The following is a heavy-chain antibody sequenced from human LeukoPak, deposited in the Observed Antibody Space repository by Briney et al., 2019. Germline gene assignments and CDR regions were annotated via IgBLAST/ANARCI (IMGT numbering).Heavy chain of an antibody. CDR2: ISQNGDS. CDR1: GGSISSSSSY. Sequence: SETLSLTCTVSGGSISSSSSYWSWIRQSPGKGLEWIAEISQNGDSNYNMSLKSRVTISLDKSKNQVSLKLNSVTAADTAVYYCARALGAFDIWGQGTMVTVSS. CDR3: ARALGAFDI. J-gene: IGHJ3*02. V-gene: IGHV4-61*05.